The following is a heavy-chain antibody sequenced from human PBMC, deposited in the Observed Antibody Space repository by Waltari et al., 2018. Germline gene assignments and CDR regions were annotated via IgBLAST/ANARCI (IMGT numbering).Heavy chain of an antibody. CDR3: AIDGYNWIAFDV. CDR2: ISGTGSNT. CDR1: GFTASSYA. J-gene: IGHJ4*02. Sequence: EAQLWESGGGLVQPGGSLRVSCAASGFTASSYAMSWVRQAPGRGVGWVSEISGTGSNTYDADSVKGRFTISKDNSKNILYIQMDILRAEDTAVYYCAIDGYNWIAFDVWGQGVLVTVSS. V-gene: IGHV3-23*01. D-gene: IGHD5-12*01.